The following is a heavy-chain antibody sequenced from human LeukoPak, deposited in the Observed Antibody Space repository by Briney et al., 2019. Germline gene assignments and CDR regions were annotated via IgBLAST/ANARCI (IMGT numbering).Heavy chain of an antibody. D-gene: IGHD6-19*01. J-gene: IGHJ4*02. CDR1: GYTFTGYY. Sequence: ASVKVSCKASGYTFTGYYMHWVRQAPGQGLEWMGWINPNSGGTNYAQKFQGRVTMTRDTSISTAYMELSRLRSDDTAVYYCARDSRSSSGWHFDYWGQGTLVTVSS. CDR2: INPNSGGT. V-gene: IGHV1-2*02. CDR3: ARDSRSSSGWHFDY.